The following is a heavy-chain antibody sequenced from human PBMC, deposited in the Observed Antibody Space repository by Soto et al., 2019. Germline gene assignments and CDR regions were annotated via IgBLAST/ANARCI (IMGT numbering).Heavy chain of an antibody. V-gene: IGHV3-23*01. D-gene: IGHD3-3*01. Sequence: GGSLRLSCAASGFTFSSYAMSWVRQAPGKGLEWVSAISGSGGSTYYADSVKGRFTISRDNSKNTLYLQMNSLRAEDTAVYYCAKMSTIFGVAHDAFDIWGQGTMVTVSS. CDR2: ISGSGGST. CDR3: AKMSTIFGVAHDAFDI. J-gene: IGHJ3*02. CDR1: GFTFSSYA.